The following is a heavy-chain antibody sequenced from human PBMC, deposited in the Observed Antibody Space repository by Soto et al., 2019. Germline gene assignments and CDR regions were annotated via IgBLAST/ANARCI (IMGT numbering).Heavy chain of an antibody. J-gene: IGHJ5*02. CDR3: ARVVSAVVVAATGCQNWFDP. CDR2: ISAYNGNT. CDR1: GYTFTSYG. Sequence: QVQLVQSGAEVKKPGASVKVSCKASGYTFTSYGISWVRQAPGQGLEWMGWISAYNGNTNYAQKLQGRVTMTTDTSTSTAYMELRSLRSDDTAVYYCARVVSAVVVAATGCQNWFDPWGQGTLVTVSS. D-gene: IGHD2-15*01. V-gene: IGHV1-18*01.